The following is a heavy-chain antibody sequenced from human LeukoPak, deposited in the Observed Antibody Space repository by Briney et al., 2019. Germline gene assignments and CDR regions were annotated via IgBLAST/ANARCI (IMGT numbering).Heavy chain of an antibody. CDR2: INHNGGT. D-gene: IGHD3-9*01. J-gene: IGHJ5*02. CDR1: GGSISSSSYY. Sequence: SETLSLTCTVSGGSISSSSYYWSWIRQPPGKGLEWIGDINHNGGTNYNPSLKSRVTISVDTSKNQFSLKLSSVTAADTAVYYCARARQNPYFEEGRRGNWFDPWGQGTLVTVSS. V-gene: IGHV4-39*07. CDR3: ARARQNPYFEEGRRGNWFDP.